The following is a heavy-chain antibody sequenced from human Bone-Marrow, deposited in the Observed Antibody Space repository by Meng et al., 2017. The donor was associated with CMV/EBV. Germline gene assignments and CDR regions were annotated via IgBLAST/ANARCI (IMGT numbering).Heavy chain of an antibody. CDR2: INPNSGDT. CDR3: ARVREWELPGIGYYYYGMDV. V-gene: IGHV1-2*02. Sequence: ASVKVSCKASGYTFTGYYMHWVRQAPGQGLEWMGWINPNSGDTNYAQNFQGRVTMTRDTSISTAYMELSRLRSDDTAVYYCARVREWELPGIGYYYYGMDVWGQGTTVTVSS. CDR1: GYTFTGYY. J-gene: IGHJ6*02. D-gene: IGHD1-26*01.